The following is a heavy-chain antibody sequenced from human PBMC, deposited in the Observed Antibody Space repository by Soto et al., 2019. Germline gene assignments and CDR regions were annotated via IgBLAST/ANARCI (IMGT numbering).Heavy chain of an antibody. CDR2: ISAYNGNT. CDR3: AKDAPKGYSSSSRSHFNWFDP. CDR1: GYTFTSYG. V-gene: IGHV1-18*01. J-gene: IGHJ5*02. Sequence: ASVKVSCKASGYTFTSYGISWVRQAPGQGLEWMGWISAYNGNTNYAQKLQGRVTMTTDTSTSTAYMELRSLRSDDTAVYYCAKDAPKGYSSSSRSHFNWFDPWGQGTLVTVSS. D-gene: IGHD6-6*01.